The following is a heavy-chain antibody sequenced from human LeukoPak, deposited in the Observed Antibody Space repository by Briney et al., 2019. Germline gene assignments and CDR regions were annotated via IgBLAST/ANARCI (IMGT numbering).Heavy chain of an antibody. D-gene: IGHD3-10*01. CDR2: INAYNGNT. Sequence: ASVKVSCRASGYTFTGYYMHWVRQAPGQGLEWMGWINAYNGNTNYAQKLQGRVTMTTDTSTSTAYMELRSLRSDDTAVYYCARRYYGSGSYSDYWGQGTLVTVSS. CDR3: ARRYYGSGSYSDY. J-gene: IGHJ4*02. V-gene: IGHV1-18*04. CDR1: GYTFTGYY.